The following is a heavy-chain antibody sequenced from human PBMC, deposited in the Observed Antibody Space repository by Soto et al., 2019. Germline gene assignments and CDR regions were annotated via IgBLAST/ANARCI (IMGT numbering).Heavy chain of an antibody. D-gene: IGHD3-16*01. CDR1: GYILVNYG. V-gene: IGHV1-18*01. J-gene: IGHJ6*02. CDR3: VMVDNYVTPTPQDV. Sequence: QVQLVQSGDEVKKAGASVKVSCKASGYILVNYGIAWVRQAPRQGLEWMGWISPYAGNTHSASKVQGRLTMTTDTSTSTAYMDLGSLTSDDTAVYYCVMVDNYVTPTPQDVWGQGTPVTVSS. CDR2: ISPYAGNT.